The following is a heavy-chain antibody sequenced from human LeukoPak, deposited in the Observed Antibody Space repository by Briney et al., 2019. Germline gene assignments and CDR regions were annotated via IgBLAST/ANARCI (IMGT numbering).Heavy chain of an antibody. V-gene: IGHV5-51*01. J-gene: IGHJ4*02. Sequence: GESPKISCKASGYSFPTYWIGWVRQMPGKGVEWMGIIYPGDSDTRYSPSFQGQVTISADKSISTAYLQWSSLKASDTAMYYCAIIPCSSTSCHKRFDYWGQGTLVTVSS. D-gene: IGHD2-2*01. CDR2: IYPGDSDT. CDR1: GYSFPTYW. CDR3: AIIPCSSTSCHKRFDY.